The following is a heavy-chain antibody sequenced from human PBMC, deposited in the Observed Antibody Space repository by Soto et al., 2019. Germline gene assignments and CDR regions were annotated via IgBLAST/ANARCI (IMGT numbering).Heavy chain of an antibody. J-gene: IGHJ4*02. CDR3: AKASARPRARPYCFDY. CDR2: ISGSGGST. Sequence: GGSLRLSCAASGFTFSSYAMSWVRQAPGKGLEWVSAISGSGGSTYYADSVKGRFTISRDNSKNTLYLQMNSLRAEDTAVYYCAKASARPRARPYCFDYWGQGTLVTVSS. V-gene: IGHV3-23*01. CDR1: GFTFSSYA.